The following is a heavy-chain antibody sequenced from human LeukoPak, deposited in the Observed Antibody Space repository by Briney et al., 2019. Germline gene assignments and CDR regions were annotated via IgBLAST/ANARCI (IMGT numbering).Heavy chain of an antibody. CDR3: ARKYSSGWYGGRNWFDP. CDR2: VSYSGGT. V-gene: IGHV4-59*12. Sequence: PSETLSLTCTVSGGTISSFYWNWIRQSPGKGLEWIGYVSYSGGTNYNPSLKSRVTISVDTSKNQFSLKLSSVTAADTAVYYCARKYSSGWYGGRNWFDPWGQGTLVTVSS. J-gene: IGHJ5*02. D-gene: IGHD6-19*01. CDR1: GGTISSFY.